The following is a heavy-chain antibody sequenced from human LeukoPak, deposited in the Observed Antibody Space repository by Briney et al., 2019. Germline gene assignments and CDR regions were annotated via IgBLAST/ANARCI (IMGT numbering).Heavy chain of an antibody. Sequence: GGSLRLSCAASGFTFSSNAMSWVRRAPGKGLEWVSGISSSGGSTYYADSVKGRLTISRGNSKNSLFLQMNSLRVEDTAVYYCAKGGRSDIKYGMDVWGQGTTVTVSS. CDR3: AKGGRSDIKYGMDV. J-gene: IGHJ6*02. CDR2: ISSSGGST. V-gene: IGHV3-23*01. CDR1: GFTFSSNA. D-gene: IGHD3-3*01.